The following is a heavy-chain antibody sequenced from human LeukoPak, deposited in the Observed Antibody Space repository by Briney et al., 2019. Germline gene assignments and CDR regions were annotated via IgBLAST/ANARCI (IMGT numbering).Heavy chain of an antibody. J-gene: IGHJ4*02. CDR2: ISGSGGST. CDR1: GFTFNNYA. CDR3: AKKQDDFWSGYPAPDY. Sequence: PGGSLRLPCAASGFTFNNYAMSWVRQAPGKGPEWLSAISGSGGSTYYADSVKGRFTISRDHSKNTLYLQMNSLRAEDTAVYYCAKKQDDFWSGYPAPDYWGQGTLVTVSS. V-gene: IGHV3-23*01. D-gene: IGHD3-3*01.